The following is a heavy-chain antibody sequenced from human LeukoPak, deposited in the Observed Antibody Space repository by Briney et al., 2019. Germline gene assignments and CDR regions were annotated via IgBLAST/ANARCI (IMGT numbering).Heavy chain of an antibody. V-gene: IGHV3-23*01. CDR2: ISGSGGSA. J-gene: IGHJ4*02. Sequence: GGSQRLSCAASGFTFSSYAMSWVRQAPGKGLEWVSAISGSGGSAYYADSVKGRFTISRDNSKNTLYLQMNSLRAEDTAVYYCAKQRITMVRGVIYNWNGDYWGQGTLVTVSS. CDR3: AKQRITMVRGVIYNWNGDY. D-gene: IGHD3-10*01. CDR1: GFTFSSYA.